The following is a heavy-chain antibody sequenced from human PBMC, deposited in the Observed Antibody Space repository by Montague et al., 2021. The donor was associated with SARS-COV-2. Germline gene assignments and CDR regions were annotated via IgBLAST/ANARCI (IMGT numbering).Heavy chain of an antibody. CDR2: IYYSGST. J-gene: IGHJ3*02. D-gene: IGHD3-22*01. CDR1: GGSISSYY. CDR3: ARRGMGYDGSGYPPDAFDI. Sequence: SETLSLTCTVSGGSISSYYWSWIRQPPGKGLEWIGYIYYSGSTNYNPSLKSRVTISVDTSKNQLSLKLSSVTAADTAVYYCARRGMGYDGSGYPPDAFDIWGQGTMVTVSS. V-gene: IGHV4-59*01.